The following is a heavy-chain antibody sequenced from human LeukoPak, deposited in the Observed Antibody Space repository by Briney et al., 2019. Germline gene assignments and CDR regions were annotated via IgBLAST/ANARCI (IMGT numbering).Heavy chain of an antibody. CDR2: INPNSGGT. J-gene: IGHJ5*02. CDR3: ARGLMVYSPKTGFDP. Sequence: ASVKVSCKASGYTFTGYYMHWVRQAPGQGLEWMGWINPNSGGTNYAQKFQGRVTMTRDTSISTAYMELSRLRSDDTAVYYCARGLMVYSPKTGFDPWGQGTLVTVSS. D-gene: IGHD2-8*01. CDR1: GYTFTGYY. V-gene: IGHV1-2*02.